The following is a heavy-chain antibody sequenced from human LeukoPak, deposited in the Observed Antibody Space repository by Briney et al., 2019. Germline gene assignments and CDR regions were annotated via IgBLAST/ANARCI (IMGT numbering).Heavy chain of an antibody. J-gene: IGHJ5*01. D-gene: IGHD3-16*02. CDR2: INPNTGNP. CDR1: GYTFTNYA. Sequence: ASVKVSCKASGYTFTNYAMNWVRQAPGQGLEWMGWINPNTGNPAYAQGFTGRFVFSSDTSVTTTYLQISGLKAEDTAVYYCARAYQPLGGLSFPDSWGQGTLVTVSS. CDR3: ARAYQPLGGLSFPDS. V-gene: IGHV7-4-1*02.